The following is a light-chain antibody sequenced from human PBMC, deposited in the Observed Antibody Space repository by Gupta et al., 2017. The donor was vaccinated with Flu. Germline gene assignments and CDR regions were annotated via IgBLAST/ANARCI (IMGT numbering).Light chain of an antibody. CDR1: QSVSSSY. Sequence: EIVLTQSPGTLSLSPGERATLSCRASQSVSSSYLAWYQQKPGQAPRLLIYGASSRATGIPDRFSGSGSGKDFTLTISRREPEDFAVYYCQQYGSSPECSFGHGTKVDIK. J-gene: IGKJ3*01. V-gene: IGKV3-20*01. CDR3: QQYGSSPECS. CDR2: GAS.